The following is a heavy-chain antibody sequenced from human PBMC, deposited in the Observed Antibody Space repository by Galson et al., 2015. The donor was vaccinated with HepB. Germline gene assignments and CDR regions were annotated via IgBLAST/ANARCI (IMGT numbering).Heavy chain of an antibody. D-gene: IGHD3-10*01. CDR1: GYTFTSYG. J-gene: IGHJ6*02. Sequence: SVKVSCKASGYTFTSYGISWVRQAPGQGLEWMGWISAYNGNTNYAQKLQGRVTMTTDTSTSTAYMELRSLRSDDTAVYYCARELWFGELSGGMDVWGQGTTVTVSS. CDR3: ARELWFGELSGGMDV. CDR2: ISAYNGNT. V-gene: IGHV1-18*04.